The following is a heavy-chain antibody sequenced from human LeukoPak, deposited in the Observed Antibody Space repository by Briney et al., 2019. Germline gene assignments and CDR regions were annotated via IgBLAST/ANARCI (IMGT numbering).Heavy chain of an antibody. J-gene: IGHJ4*02. CDR2: ISWNSGSV. CDR1: GFTFDDYA. D-gene: IGHD4-17*01. CDR3: AKDHTVTTDYFDY. V-gene: IGHV3-9*01. Sequence: GGSLRLSCAASGFTFDDYAMHWVRQSPGKGLEWVSGISWNSGSVGYADSVKGRFTISRDNAKNSLYLQMNSLRTEDTALYYCAKDHTVTTDYFDYWGQGTLVTVSS.